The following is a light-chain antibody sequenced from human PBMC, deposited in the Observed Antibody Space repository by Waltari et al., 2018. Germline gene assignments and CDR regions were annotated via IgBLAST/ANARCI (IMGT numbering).Light chain of an antibody. V-gene: IGKV3-20*01. CDR1: QSVSSSY. J-gene: IGKJ1*01. CDR2: GGS. CDR3: HQYGESPRA. Sequence: EYVLTQSPATLSLSPGERATLSCRVSQSVSSSYLAWYQQIPGQPPRLLIYGGSIRATGIPDRFSGSGSGTDFTLTISRLEPEDFAVYYCHQYGESPRAFGPGTKVEVK.